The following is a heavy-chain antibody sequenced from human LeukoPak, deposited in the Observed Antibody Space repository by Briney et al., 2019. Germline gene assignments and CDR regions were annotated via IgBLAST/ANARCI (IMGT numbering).Heavy chain of an antibody. CDR2: ISSSSSTI. V-gene: IGHV3-48*04. Sequence: GGSLRLSCAASGFTFSSYSMNWVRQAPGKGLEWVSYISSSSSTIYYADSMQGRFTISRDNAKNSLYLQMNSLRAEDTAVYYCARAVQWLPDYFDCWGQGTLVTVSS. CDR1: GFTFSSYS. J-gene: IGHJ4*02. D-gene: IGHD6-19*01. CDR3: ARAVQWLPDYFDC.